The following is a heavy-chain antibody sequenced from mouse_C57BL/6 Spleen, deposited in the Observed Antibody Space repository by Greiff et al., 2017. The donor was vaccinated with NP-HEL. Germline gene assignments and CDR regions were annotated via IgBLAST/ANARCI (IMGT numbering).Heavy chain of an antibody. CDR1: GFTFSSYA. D-gene: IGHD1-1*01. J-gene: IGHJ3*01. V-gene: IGHV5-4*01. CDR2: ISDGGSYT. CDR3: AREDYYGSSVWFAY. Sequence: EVMLVESGGGLVKPGGSLKLSCAASGFTFSSYAMSWVRQTPEKRLEWVATISDGGSYTYYPDNVKGRFTISRDNAKNNLYLQMNHLKSEDTAMYYCAREDYYGSSVWFAYWGQGTLVTVSA.